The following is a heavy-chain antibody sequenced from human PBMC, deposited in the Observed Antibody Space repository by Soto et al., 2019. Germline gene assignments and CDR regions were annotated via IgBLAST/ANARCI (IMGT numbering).Heavy chain of an antibody. D-gene: IGHD5-18*01. V-gene: IGHV4-34*01. Sequence: PXETLSLACAVCGGSFNGYYWSWIRQPPGKGLEWIGEINHSGSTNYNPSLKSRVTISVDTSKNQFSLKLSSVTAADTAVYYCASGGGIQLWQYYYYGMDAWGQGTTVTVSS. J-gene: IGHJ6*02. CDR3: ASGGGIQLWQYYYYGMDA. CDR2: INHSGST. CDR1: GGSFNGYY.